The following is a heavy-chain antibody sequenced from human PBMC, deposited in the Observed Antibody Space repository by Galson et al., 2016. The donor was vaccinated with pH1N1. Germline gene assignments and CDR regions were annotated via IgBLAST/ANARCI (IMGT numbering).Heavy chain of an antibody. CDR3: ARLTGVFETADAFDI. Sequence: TLSLTCILSRGSISDKDYSWSWIRQPPGKGLEWIGYISHTGSTCFNPSLKSRLTISLGGSRKQFSLKLTSVTAADTAVYYCARLTGVFETADAFDIWGQGTMVTVTP. CDR1: RGSISDKDYS. J-gene: IGHJ3*02. V-gene: IGHV4-30-2*01. CDR2: ISHTGST. D-gene: IGHD2-8*01.